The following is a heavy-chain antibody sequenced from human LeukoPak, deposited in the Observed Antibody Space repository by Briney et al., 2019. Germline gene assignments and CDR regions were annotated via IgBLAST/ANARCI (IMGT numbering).Heavy chain of an antibody. J-gene: IGHJ6*02. D-gene: IGHD4-17*01. CDR1: GGSISSYY. CDR2: IYYSGST. CDR3: ARLTGGDYLSYYYYGMDV. Sequence: PSETLSLTCTVSGGSISSYYWSWIRQPPGKGLEWIGYIYYSGSTNYNPSLKSRVTISVDTSKNQFSLKLSSVTAADTAVYYCARLTGGDYLSYYYYGMDVWGQGTTVTVSS. V-gene: IGHV4-59*01.